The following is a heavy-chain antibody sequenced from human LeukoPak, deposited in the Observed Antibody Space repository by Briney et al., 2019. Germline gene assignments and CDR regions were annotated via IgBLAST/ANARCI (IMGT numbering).Heavy chain of an antibody. D-gene: IGHD3-3*01. CDR3: AKDLDTSLLGTFDL. V-gene: IGHV3-30-3*01. Sequence: PGGSLRDSRAASGFSFRSSAMHWVRQAPGKGLEWVAVISYDGSNKYYADSVKGRFTISRDNSKNTLYLQMNSLRAEDTAVYYCAKDLDTSLLGTFDLWGRGTLVSVSS. CDR2: ISYDGSNK. CDR1: GFSFRSSA. J-gene: IGHJ2*01.